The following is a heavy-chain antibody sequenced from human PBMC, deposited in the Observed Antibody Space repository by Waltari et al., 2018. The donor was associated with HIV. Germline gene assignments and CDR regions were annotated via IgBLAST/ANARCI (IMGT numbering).Heavy chain of an antibody. D-gene: IGHD2-21*02. J-gene: IGHJ6*02. CDR2: INHSGST. CDR1: GGSFSGYY. CDR3: ARGVVTALRHNYYYYYGMDV. Sequence: QVQLQQWGAGLLKPSETLSLTCAVYGGSFSGYYWSWIRQPPGKGLEWIGEINHSGSTNYNPALKSRVTISFDMSKNQFSLKVSSVTAADTAMYYCARGVVTALRHNYYYYYGMDVWGPGTTVTVSS. V-gene: IGHV4-34*01.